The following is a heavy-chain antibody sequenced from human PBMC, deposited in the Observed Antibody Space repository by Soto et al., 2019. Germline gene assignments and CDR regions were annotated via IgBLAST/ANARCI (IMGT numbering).Heavy chain of an antibody. V-gene: IGHV4-30-4*01. J-gene: IGHJ4*02. CDR2: IYNSGST. CDR1: GGSVSSGGYF. Sequence: QVQLQESGPGLVEPSQTLSLTCTVSGGSVSSGGYFWSWIRQPPGEGLEWIGHIYNSGSTYSNPSLRGRVTISVDTSKSQFSLKVSSVTAADTAVSYCARGPGADKIDCWGQGTLVTVSS. CDR3: ARGPGADKIDC.